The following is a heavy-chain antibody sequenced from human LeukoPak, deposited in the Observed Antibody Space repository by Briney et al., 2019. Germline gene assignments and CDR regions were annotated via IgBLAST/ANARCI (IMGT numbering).Heavy chain of an antibody. Sequence: SESLSLTCTLSGGSISSYYWSWIRQPPGKGLEWIGYIYYGGSTTYNPSLKSRVTISVDTSKNQFSLKLSSVTAADTAVYYCAREGQWLFDYWGQGTLVTVSS. V-gene: IGHV4-59*13. CDR3: AREGQWLFDY. CDR2: IYYGGST. D-gene: IGHD6-19*01. CDR1: GGSISSYY. J-gene: IGHJ4*02.